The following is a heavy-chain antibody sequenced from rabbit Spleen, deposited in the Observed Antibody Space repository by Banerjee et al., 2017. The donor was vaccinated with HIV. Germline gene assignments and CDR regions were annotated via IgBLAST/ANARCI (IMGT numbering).Heavy chain of an antibody. J-gene: IGHJ4*01. CDR1: GFSFSSSYY. V-gene: IGHV1S45*01. Sequence: QEQLEESGGDLVKPGASLTLTCTASGFSFSSSYYMCWVRQAPGQGLEFIACIYGGSGGSTWYANWAKGQFTISKTSSTTVTLRMTSLTAADTATYFCARDLVGVIGWNFYLWGPGTLVTVS. D-gene: IGHD1-1*01. CDR2: IYGGSGGST. CDR3: ARDLVGVIGWNFYL.